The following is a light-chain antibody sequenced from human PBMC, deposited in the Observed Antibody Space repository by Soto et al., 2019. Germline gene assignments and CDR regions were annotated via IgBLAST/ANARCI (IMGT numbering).Light chain of an antibody. CDR2: DAT. V-gene: IGKV3-11*01. Sequence: EVVLTQSPATLSLSPGERATLSCRASQSVRNFLAWYQQKPGQAPRLLVYDATNRAAGIPARLSGSASGTYFSLTISSLEPEDFAVYFCQQRTTWLSFGGGTKVEIK. CDR1: QSVRNF. J-gene: IGKJ4*01. CDR3: QQRTTWLS.